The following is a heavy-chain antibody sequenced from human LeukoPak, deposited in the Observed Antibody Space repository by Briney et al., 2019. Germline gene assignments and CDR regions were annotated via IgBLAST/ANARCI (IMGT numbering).Heavy chain of an antibody. D-gene: IGHD6-19*01. CDR3: ARDYSSGWYSRGYFDY. CDR2: INHSGST. CDR1: GGSFSGYY. V-gene: IGHV4-34*01. Sequence: SETLSLTCAVYGGSFSGYYWSWIRQPPGKGLEWIGEINHSGSTNYNPSLKSRVTISVDTSKNQFSLKLSSVTAADTAVYYCARDYSSGWYSRGYFDYWGQGTLVTVSS. J-gene: IGHJ4*02.